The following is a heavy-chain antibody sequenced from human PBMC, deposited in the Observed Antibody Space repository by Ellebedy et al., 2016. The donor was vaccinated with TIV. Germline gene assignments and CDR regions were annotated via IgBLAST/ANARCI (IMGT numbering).Heavy chain of an antibody. CDR2: INPNSGGT. V-gene: IGHV1-2*04. CDR3: ARDGGSYSDFDY. Sequence: AASVKVSCKASRYTFTGYYMHWVRQAPRQGLEWMGWINPNSGGTNYAQKFQGWVTMTRDTSISTAYMELSRLRSDDTAVYYCARDGGSYSDFDYWGQGTLVTVSS. CDR1: RYTFTGYY. J-gene: IGHJ4*02. D-gene: IGHD1-26*01.